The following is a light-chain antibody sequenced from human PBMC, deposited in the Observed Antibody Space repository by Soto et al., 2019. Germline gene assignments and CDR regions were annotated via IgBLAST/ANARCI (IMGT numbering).Light chain of an antibody. J-gene: IGKJ1*01. Sequence: EIVLTQSPGTLSLSPGERATLSCRASQSVSSSYLAWYQQKPGQAPRLLIYLTSNRAAGVPARFSAWGSETDFTLTISNLEPEDFAVYYCQQHSHWPPWTFGQGTKVDI. CDR1: QSVSSSY. CDR2: LTS. CDR3: QQHSHWPPWT. V-gene: IGKV3D-20*02.